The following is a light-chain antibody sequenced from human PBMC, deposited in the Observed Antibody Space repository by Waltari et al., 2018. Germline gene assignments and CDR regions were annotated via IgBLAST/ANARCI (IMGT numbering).Light chain of an antibody. Sequence: QSALTQPASVSGSPGQSITISCTGTSSAVGGYNYVSWYPQHPGNAPKLMIYEVSNRPSGVSNRFSGSKSGNTASLTISGLQAEDEADYYCSSYTSSSTLRVFGTGTKVTVL. V-gene: IGLV2-14*01. CDR3: SSYTSSSTLRV. J-gene: IGLJ1*01. CDR1: SSAVGGYNY. CDR2: EVS.